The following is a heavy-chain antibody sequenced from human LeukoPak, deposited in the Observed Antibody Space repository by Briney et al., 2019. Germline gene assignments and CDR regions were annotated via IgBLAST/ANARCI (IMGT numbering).Heavy chain of an antibody. CDR2: IGTIISTT. D-gene: IGHD6-19*01. CDR3: ARNVYDLRGQWLVPGFDY. Sequence: GASLRLSCAASGFTFGSYEMNWVRQAPGKGLEWVSYIGTIISTTYYADSVKGRFTVSRDVAKSSLYLQMSSLRAEDTAVYYCARNVYDLRGQWLVPGFDYWGQGTLVTVSS. V-gene: IGHV3-48*03. J-gene: IGHJ4*02. CDR1: GFTFGSYE.